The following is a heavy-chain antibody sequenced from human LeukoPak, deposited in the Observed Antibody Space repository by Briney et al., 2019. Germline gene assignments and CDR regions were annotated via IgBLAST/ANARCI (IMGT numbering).Heavy chain of an antibody. CDR1: GGSISSGGYS. V-gene: IGHV4-30-2*01. Sequence: PSETLSLTCAVSGGSISSGGYSWSWIRQPPGKGLEWIGYIYHSGSTYYNPSLKSRVTISVDRSKNQFSLKLSSVTAADTVVYYCARGTVTTWGGFDPWGQGTLVTVSS. CDR2: IYHSGST. CDR3: ARGTVTTWGGFDP. J-gene: IGHJ5*02. D-gene: IGHD4-11*01.